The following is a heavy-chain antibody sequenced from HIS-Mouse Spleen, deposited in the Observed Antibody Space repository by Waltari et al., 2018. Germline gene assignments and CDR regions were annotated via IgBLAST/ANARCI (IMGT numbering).Heavy chain of an antibody. J-gene: IGHJ2*01. CDR1: GGSISSSSYY. CDR2: IYYSGMT. D-gene: IGHD6-13*01. Sequence: QLQLQESGPGLVKPSETLSLTCTVSGGSISSSSYYWGWIRQPPGKGLEWIGSIYYSGMTIYTPSLKSRVTISVDTSKNQFALKLSSVTAADTAVYYCAREIPYSSSWYDWYFDLWGRGTLVTVSS. CDR3: AREIPYSSSWYDWYFDL. V-gene: IGHV4-39*07.